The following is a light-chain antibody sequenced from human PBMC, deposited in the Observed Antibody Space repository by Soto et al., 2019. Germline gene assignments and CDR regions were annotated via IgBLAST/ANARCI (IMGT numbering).Light chain of an antibody. V-gene: IGLV2-14*01. CDR3: SSYISSSTLWV. Sequence: QSVLTQPASVSGSPGQSITISCTGTNSDLGDYNYVSWYQQHPGKAPKLMIYEVSNRPSGISNRFSGSKSGNTASLTISGLQAEDEADYYCSSYISSSTLWVFGGGTKLTVL. J-gene: IGLJ3*02. CDR2: EVS. CDR1: NSDLGDYNY.